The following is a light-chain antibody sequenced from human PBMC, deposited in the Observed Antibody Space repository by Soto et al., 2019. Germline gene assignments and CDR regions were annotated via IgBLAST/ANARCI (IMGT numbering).Light chain of an antibody. CDR2: EVT. Sequence: QSVLTQPPSASGSPGQSVTISCTGTSSDVGHYNYVSWYQQHPGKAPKLMIYEVTQRPSGVPDRFSGSKSGNTASLTVSWLQAEDEADYYCSSYAGRDNLVFCGGTKLTV. CDR1: SSDVGHYNY. CDR3: SSYAGRDNLV. V-gene: IGLV2-8*01. J-gene: IGLJ2*01.